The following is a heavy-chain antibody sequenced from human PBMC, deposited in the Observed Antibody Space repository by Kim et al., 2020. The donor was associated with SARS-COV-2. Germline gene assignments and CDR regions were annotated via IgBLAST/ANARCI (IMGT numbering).Heavy chain of an antibody. CDR3: ARGGYSNFDF. V-gene: IGHV3-7*01. J-gene: IGHJ4*02. CDR2: K. Sequence: KNYVESMKGRFTIPRDNAKNALYLQRNSLRVEDTAVYYCARGGYSNFDFWGQGTLVTVSS. D-gene: IGHD2-21*01.